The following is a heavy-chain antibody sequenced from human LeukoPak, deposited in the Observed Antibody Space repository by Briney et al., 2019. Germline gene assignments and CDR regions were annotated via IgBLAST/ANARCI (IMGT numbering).Heavy chain of an antibody. CDR2: IIPIFGTA. J-gene: IGHJ4*02. Sequence: ASVKVSCKASGGTFSSYAISWVRQAPGQGLEWMGGIIPIFGTANYAQKFQARVTITTDEYTSTAYMELSSLRSEDTAVYYCARASYYDRSGYYYDYWGQGTLVTVSS. CDR3: ARASYYDRSGYYYDY. V-gene: IGHV1-69*05. D-gene: IGHD3-22*01. CDR1: GGTFSSYA.